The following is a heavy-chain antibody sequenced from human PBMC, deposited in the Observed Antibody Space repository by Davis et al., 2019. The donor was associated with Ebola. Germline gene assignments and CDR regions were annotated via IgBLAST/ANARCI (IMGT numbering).Heavy chain of an antibody. CDR3: SGSGGSNDY. V-gene: IGHV3-73*01. CDR1: GFTFSTYW. J-gene: IGHJ4*02. CDR2: IRSKANSYAT. Sequence: GGSLRLSCVASGFTFSTYWMSWVRQASGKGLEWVGRIRSKANSYATAYAASVKGRFTISRDDSKNTAYLQMNSLKTEDTAVYYCSGSGGSNDYWGQGTLVTVSS. D-gene: IGHD1-26*01.